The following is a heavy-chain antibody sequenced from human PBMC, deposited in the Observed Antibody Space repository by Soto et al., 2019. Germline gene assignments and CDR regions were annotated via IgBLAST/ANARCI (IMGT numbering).Heavy chain of an antibody. CDR1: GFTFTSSA. CDR3: AADPSQWLSLTFDI. Sequence: QMQLVQSGPEVKKPGTSVKVSCKASGFTFTSSAVQWVRQARGQRLEWIGWIVVGSGNTNYAQKFQERVTITRDMSTSAAYMELSSLRSEDTAVYYCAADPSQWLSLTFDIWGQGTMVTVSS. J-gene: IGHJ3*02. D-gene: IGHD6-19*01. V-gene: IGHV1-58*01. CDR2: IVVGSGNT.